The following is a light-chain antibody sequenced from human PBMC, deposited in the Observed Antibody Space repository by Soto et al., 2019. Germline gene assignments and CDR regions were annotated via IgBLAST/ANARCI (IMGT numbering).Light chain of an antibody. CDR2: DVS. CDR1: SSDVGGYNY. V-gene: IGLV2-14*01. CDR3: SSYTSSSTPV. J-gene: IGLJ1*01. Sequence: QSVLTQRASVSGSPGQSITISCTGTSSDVGGYNYVSWYQQHPGKAPKLMIYDVSNRPSGVSNRFSGSKSGNTASLTISGLQAEDEADYYCSSYTSSSTPVFGTGTKLTVL.